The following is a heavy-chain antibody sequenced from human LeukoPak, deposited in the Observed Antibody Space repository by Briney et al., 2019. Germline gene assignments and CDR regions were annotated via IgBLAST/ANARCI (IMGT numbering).Heavy chain of an antibody. Sequence: GGSLRLSCAASGFTFTNYWMSWVRQAPGKGLELVANIKQDRSEKYYVDSVKGRFTISRDNAKNSLYLQMNSLRAEDTAVYYCARNTPTYYYDSSGYYDLIHWGQGTLVTVSS. CDR1: GFTFTNYW. CDR3: ARNTPTYYYDSSGYYDLIH. J-gene: IGHJ4*02. V-gene: IGHV3-7*01. D-gene: IGHD3-22*01. CDR2: IKQDRSEK.